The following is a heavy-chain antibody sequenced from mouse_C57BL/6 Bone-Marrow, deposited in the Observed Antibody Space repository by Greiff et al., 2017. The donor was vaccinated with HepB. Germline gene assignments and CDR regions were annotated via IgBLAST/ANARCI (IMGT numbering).Heavy chain of an antibody. J-gene: IGHJ4*01. V-gene: IGHV1-55*01. CDR1: GYTFTSYW. Sequence: QVQLQQPGAELVKPGASVKMSCKASGYTFTSYWITWVKQRPGQGLEWIGDIYPGSGSTNYNEKFKSKATLTVDTSPSTAYMQLSSLTSEDSAVYYCAKNSNHGGDYAMDYWGQGTSVTVSS. CDR3: AKNSNHGGDYAMDY. CDR2: IYPGSGST. D-gene: IGHD2-5*01.